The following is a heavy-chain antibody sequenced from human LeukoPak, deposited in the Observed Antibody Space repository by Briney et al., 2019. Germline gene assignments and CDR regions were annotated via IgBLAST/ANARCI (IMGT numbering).Heavy chain of an antibody. CDR3: ARDANLRGYNSWFDP. V-gene: IGHV3-7*01. Sequence: PGGSLRLSCEGSGFNFNSHWMSWVRQAPGKGPEWVTNINQDGNEKYYAGSVKGRFTVSRGNVKKSVYLQMDNVRADDTGVYYCARDANLRGYNSWFDPWGQGTLVTVSS. J-gene: IGHJ5*02. D-gene: IGHD2/OR15-2a*01. CDR1: GFNFNSHW. CDR2: INQDGNEK.